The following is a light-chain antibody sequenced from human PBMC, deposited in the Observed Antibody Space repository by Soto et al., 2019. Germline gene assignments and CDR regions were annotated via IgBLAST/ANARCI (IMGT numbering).Light chain of an antibody. J-gene: IGKJ2*01. CDR3: MQGTHWPPYT. V-gene: IGKV2-30*01. Sequence: DVVMTQSPLSLPVTLGQPASISCRSSQSLAYIDGNTYLNWFHQRPGQSPRRLIYQVSNRDSGVPDRFSGSGPGTDFTLKISRVEAGDVGVYYCMQGTHWPPYTFGQGTKLEIK. CDR2: QVS. CDR1: QSLAYIDGNTY.